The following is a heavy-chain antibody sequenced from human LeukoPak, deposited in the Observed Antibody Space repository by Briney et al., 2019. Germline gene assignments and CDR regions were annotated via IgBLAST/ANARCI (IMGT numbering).Heavy chain of an antibody. J-gene: IGHJ6*03. CDR1: GYTFTTYG. CDR2: ISGYNGNT. CDR3: ARDYVHYYYMDV. V-gene: IGHV1-18*01. Sequence: ASVKVSCKASGYTFTTYGISWVRQAPGHGLEWMGWISGYNGNTNYAQKLQGRVTMTTDTSTSTAYMELRSLRSDDTAVYYCARDYVHYYYMDVWGKGTTVTVPS. D-gene: IGHD3-16*01.